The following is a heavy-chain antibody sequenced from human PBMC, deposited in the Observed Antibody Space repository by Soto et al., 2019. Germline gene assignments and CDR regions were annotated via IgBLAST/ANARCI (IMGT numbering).Heavy chain of an antibody. CDR1: GFSLSTSGMC. V-gene: IGHV2-70*11. Sequence: SGPTLVNPTQTLTLTCTFSGFSLSTSGMCVSWIRQPPGKALEWLARIDWDDDKYYSTSLKTRLTISKDTSKNQVVLTMTNMDPVDTATYYCARIRAGYYYDSSGYYYVDYWGQGTLVTVS. D-gene: IGHD3-22*01. CDR3: ARIRAGYYYDSSGYYYVDY. J-gene: IGHJ4*02. CDR2: IDWDDDK.